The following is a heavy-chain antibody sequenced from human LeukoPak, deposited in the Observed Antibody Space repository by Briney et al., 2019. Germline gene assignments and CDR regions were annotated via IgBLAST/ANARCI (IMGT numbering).Heavy chain of an antibody. CDR1: GFTFSSYA. CDR2: ISGSGGST. Sequence: AGGSLRLSCAASGFTFSSYAVSWVRQAPGKGLEWVSAISGSGGSTYYADSVKGRFTISRDNSKNTLYLQMNSLRAEDTAVYYCAKDLRGSGSYYNLFDYWGQGTLVTVSS. J-gene: IGHJ4*02. D-gene: IGHD3-10*01. CDR3: AKDLRGSGSYYNLFDY. V-gene: IGHV3-23*01.